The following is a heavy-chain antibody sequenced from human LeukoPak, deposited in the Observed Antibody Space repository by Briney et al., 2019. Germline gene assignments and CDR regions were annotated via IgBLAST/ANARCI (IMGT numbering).Heavy chain of an antibody. Sequence: ASVKVSCKASGYTFTSYYMHWVRQAPGQGLEWMGIINPSGGSTSYAQKFQGRVTMTRDTSTSTVYMELSSLRSEDMAVYYCAIIAVAAPRPLDYWGQGTLVTVSS. CDR2: INPSGGST. CDR1: GYTFTSYY. D-gene: IGHD6-19*01. V-gene: IGHV1-46*01. CDR3: AIIAVAAPRPLDY. J-gene: IGHJ4*02.